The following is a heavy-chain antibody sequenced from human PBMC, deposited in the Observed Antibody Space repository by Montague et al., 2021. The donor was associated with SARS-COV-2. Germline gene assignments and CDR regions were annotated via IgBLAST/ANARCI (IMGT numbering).Heavy chain of an antibody. CDR2: IFHSGAA. CDR3: ASDFVAAVPDRFDS. V-gene: IGHV4/OR15-8*02. D-gene: IGHD6-13*01. CDR1: GGFISSGNW. J-gene: IGHJ4*02. Sequence: SETLSLTCAVSGGFISSGNWWSWVRQPPGKGLEWIGEIFHSGAACYPPSLNRRPTISMDNSKNEFSLLLNSVTAADTAMYYCASDFVAAVPDRFDSWGQGVLVTVSS.